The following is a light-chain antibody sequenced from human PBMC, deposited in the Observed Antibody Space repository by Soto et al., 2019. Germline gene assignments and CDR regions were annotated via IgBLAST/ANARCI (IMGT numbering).Light chain of an antibody. CDR2: GAS. V-gene: IGKV3-20*01. Sequence: ETVLTQSPGTLSLSPGETATLSCRASHRVTGNYLAWYQQKPGQAPRLLIYGASSRATGVPFRFSGSGSATDFTLTISRLEPEDFALYYCQQYGSSSTFGQGTRLDIK. CDR1: HRVTGNY. CDR3: QQYGSSST. J-gene: IGKJ5*01.